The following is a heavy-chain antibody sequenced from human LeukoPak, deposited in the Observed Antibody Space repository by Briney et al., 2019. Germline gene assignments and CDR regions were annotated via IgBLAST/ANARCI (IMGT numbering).Heavy chain of an antibody. D-gene: IGHD3-10*01. CDR2: ISGSGGST. J-gene: IGHJ4*02. V-gene: IGHV3-23*01. CDR1: GFIFRTYG. CDR3: AGGRRVRGAYDGYYFDY. Sequence: GGSLRLSCAASGFIFRTYGMTWVRQAPGKGLEWVSVISGSGGSTYYADSVKGRFTISRDNSKNTLYLQMNSLRAEDTAVYYCAGGRRVRGAYDGYYFDYWGQGTLVTVSS.